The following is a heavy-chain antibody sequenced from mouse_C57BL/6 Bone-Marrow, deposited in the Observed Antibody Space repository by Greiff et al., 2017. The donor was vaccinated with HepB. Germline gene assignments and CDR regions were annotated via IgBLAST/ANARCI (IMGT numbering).Heavy chain of an antibody. CDR3: SRSKSLYYDGRFWFAY. D-gene: IGHD1-1*01. V-gene: IGHV1-80*01. CDR1: GYSFSSYW. Sequence: QVQLQQSGAELVKPGASVKISCKASGYSFSSYWMNWVKQRPGKGLEWIGQIYPGDGDPNYNGKFKGKATLTADKSSSTAYMQLSSLTSEDSAVYFCSRSKSLYYDGRFWFAYWGQGTLVAVSA. CDR2: IYPGDGDP. J-gene: IGHJ3*01.